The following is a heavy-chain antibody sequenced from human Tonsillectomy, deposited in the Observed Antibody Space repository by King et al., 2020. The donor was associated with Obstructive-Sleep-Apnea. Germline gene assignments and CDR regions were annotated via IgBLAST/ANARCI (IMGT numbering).Heavy chain of an antibody. Sequence: VQLVESGGGVVQPGRSLRLSCVVSGFPFRNYGMHWVRQAPGKGLEWVAAISNSESDQYYADSVKGRFTISRDNSKNTLYLQVNSLRPEDTAVYYCAKLEYSTAWGIIYYWGQGTLVTVSS. CDR3: AKLEYSTAWGIIYY. CDR2: ISNSESDQ. CDR1: GFPFRNYG. D-gene: IGHD6-6*01. V-gene: IGHV3-30*18. J-gene: IGHJ4*02.